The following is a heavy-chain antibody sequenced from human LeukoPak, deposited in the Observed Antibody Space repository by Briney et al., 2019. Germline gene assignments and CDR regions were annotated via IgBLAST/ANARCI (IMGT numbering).Heavy chain of an antibody. CDR3: ARALGATDFDY. CDR2: IYYSGST. J-gene: IGHJ4*02. D-gene: IGHD1-26*01. Sequence: PETLSLTCTLSGSPISIHYWSCIPHPPAKGLEWIGYIYYSGSTNYNPSLKSRVTISVDTSKNQFSLKLSSVTAADTAVYYCARALGATDFDYWGQGTLDTVSS. CDR1: GSPISIHY. V-gene: IGHV4-59*11.